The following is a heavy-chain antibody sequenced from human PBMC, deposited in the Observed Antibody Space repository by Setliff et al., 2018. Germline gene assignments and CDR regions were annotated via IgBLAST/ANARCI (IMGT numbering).Heavy chain of an antibody. Sequence: GGSLRLSCTASGFTFSNAWMSWVRQAPGKGLEWVGHIKRKTDGGTTDYAAPVKGRFTISIDDAKTTLYLQMNSLKTEDAAVYYCTTDPHYDILTGYQNFDYWGQGTLVTVSS. CDR1: GFTFSNAW. D-gene: IGHD3-9*01. V-gene: IGHV3-15*01. CDR3: TTDPHYDILTGYQNFDY. CDR2: IKRKTDGGTT. J-gene: IGHJ4*02.